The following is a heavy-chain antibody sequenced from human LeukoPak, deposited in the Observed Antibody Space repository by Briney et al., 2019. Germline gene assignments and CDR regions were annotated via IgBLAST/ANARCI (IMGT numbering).Heavy chain of an antibody. V-gene: IGHV4-59*12. D-gene: IGHD6-13*01. CDR3: ARGRVSSSTWYSTYYYYFYMDV. CDR2: IHYSGST. J-gene: IGHJ6*03. CDR1: GGSISGYY. Sequence: PSETLSLTCSVSGGSISGYYWSWIRQPPGKGLEWTGYIHYSGSTHYNPSLKSRVTISVDTSKNHFSLKLSSVTAADTAVYFCARGRVSSSTWYSTYYYYFYMDVWGKGTTVTISS.